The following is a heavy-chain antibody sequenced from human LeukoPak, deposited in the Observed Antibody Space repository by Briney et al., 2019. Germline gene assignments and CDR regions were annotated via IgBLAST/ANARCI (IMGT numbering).Heavy chain of an antibody. CDR2: INSDGGST. Sequence: PGGSLRLSCAASGFTFSSYWMHWVRHAPGKGLVWVSRINSDGGSTYYADSVKGRFTISRDNSKNTLYLQMNSLRVEDTAVYYCAKQYDFWSGPDYWGQGTLVTVSS. CDR3: AKQYDFWSGPDY. V-gene: IGHV3-74*01. D-gene: IGHD3-3*01. CDR1: GFTFSSYW. J-gene: IGHJ4*02.